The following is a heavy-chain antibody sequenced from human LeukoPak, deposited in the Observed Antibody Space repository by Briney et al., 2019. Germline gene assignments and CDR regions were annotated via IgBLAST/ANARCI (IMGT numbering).Heavy chain of an antibody. CDR2: ISSSSSYI. V-gene: IGHV3-21*01. CDR3: AWTYGSVPFDY. Sequence: GGSLRLSCAASGLTFSSYSMNWVRQAPGKGLEWVSSISSSSSYIYYADSVKGRFTISRDNAKNSLYLQMNSLRAEDTAVYYCAWTYGSVPFDYWGQGTLVTVSS. D-gene: IGHD3-10*01. CDR1: GLTFSSYS. J-gene: IGHJ4*02.